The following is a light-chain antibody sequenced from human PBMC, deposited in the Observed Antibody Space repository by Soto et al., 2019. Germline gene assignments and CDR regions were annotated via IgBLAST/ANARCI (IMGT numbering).Light chain of an antibody. Sequence: EIVMTQSPATVPVAPGEGVTLSCRARQSVSIDLAWYQQKPVQAPSLLIYGASTRATDIPPSFTGSGSGTEFTLTISSLQSEDIAVYYCQQYNKWPQTFGQGTKVDIK. V-gene: IGKV3-15*01. J-gene: IGKJ1*01. CDR1: QSVSID. CDR2: GAS. CDR3: QQYNKWPQT.